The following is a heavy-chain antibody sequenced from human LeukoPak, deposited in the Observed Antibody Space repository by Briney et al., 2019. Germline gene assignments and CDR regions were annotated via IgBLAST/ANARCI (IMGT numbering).Heavy chain of an antibody. V-gene: IGHV4-61*02. CDR3: ARELGDIVVLLGALTQPHYFDY. J-gene: IGHJ4*02. CDR2: IYTSGST. CDR1: GGSISSDSYY. D-gene: IGHD2-15*01. Sequence: SETLSLTCSVSGGSISSDSYYWSWIRQPAGKGLEWIRRIYTSGSTNYNPSLKSRVTISVDTSTNQFSPKLNSGTAADTAVYNSARELGDIVVLLGALTQPHYFDYWGQGTLVTVSS.